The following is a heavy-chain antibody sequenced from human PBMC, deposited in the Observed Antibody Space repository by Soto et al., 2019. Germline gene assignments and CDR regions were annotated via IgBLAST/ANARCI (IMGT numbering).Heavy chain of an antibody. V-gene: IGHV3-21*01. D-gene: IGHD5-12*01. Sequence: GGSLRLSCAASGFTFSSYSMNWVRQAPGKGLEWVSSISSSSSYIYYADSVKGRFTISRDNAKNSLYLQMNSLRAEDTAVYYCARGSWLTCFDYWGQGPLVTVSS. CDR3: ARGSWLTCFDY. J-gene: IGHJ4*02. CDR2: ISSSSSYI. CDR1: GFTFSSYS.